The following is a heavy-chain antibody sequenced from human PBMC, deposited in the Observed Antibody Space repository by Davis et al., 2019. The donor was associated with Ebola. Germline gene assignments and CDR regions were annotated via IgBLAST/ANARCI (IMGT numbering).Heavy chain of an antibody. V-gene: IGHV3-7*01. CDR1: GFIFSSFW. CDR3: ARGRFYCSSTNCYWFDH. Sequence: GEFLKISCATSGFIFSSFWMSWVRQAPGKGLEWVANIKQDGSEKYFVDSVEGRFTISRDNAKNSLYLQMNSLRAEDTAVYYCARGRFYCSSTNCYWFDHWGQGTLVTVSS. CDR2: IKQDGSEK. D-gene: IGHD2-2*01. J-gene: IGHJ5*02.